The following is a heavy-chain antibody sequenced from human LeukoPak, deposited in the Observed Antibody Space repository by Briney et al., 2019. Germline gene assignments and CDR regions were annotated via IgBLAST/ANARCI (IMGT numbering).Heavy chain of an antibody. Sequence: VRSLRLSCAASGFTFDDYAMHGVRQAPGEGLEWVSGNSWNSGSIGYARSLKVRFTITRHNAKIDLQLQMNSLRAGNTAWYYCANEWGPLCSTLPEGVGYSYYGMDVWGQGTTVTVSS. CDR2: NSWNSGSI. CDR3: ANEWGPLCSTLPEGVGYSYYGMDV. V-gene: IGHV3-9*01. CDR1: GFTFDDYA. J-gene: IGHJ6*02. D-gene: IGHD3-16*01.